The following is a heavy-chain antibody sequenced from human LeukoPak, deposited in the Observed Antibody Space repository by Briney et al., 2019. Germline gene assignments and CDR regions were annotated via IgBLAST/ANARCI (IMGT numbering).Heavy chain of an antibody. CDR2: ISGSGGST. V-gene: IGHV3-23*01. CDR1: GFTFSSYA. CDR3: AKVSRYYGSGSYYRDGEFDY. J-gene: IGHJ4*02. Sequence: LRLSCAASGFTFSSYAMSWVRQAPGKGLEWVSAISGSGGSTYYADSVKGRFTISRDNSKNTLYLQMNSLRAEDTAVYYCAKVSRYYGSGSYYRDGEFDYWGQGTLVTVSS. D-gene: IGHD3-10*01.